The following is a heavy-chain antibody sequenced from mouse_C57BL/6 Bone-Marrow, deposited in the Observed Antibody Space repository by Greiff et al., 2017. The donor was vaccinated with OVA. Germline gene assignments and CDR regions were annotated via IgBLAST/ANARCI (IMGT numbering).Heavy chain of an antibody. J-gene: IGHJ1*03. CDR3: TGERYYGSSSHWYFDV. CDR1: GFTFSNYW. CDR2: IRLKSDNYAT. Sequence: EVKLMESGGGLVQPGGSMKLSCVASGFTFSNYWMNWVRQSPEKGLEWVAQIRLKSDNYATHYAESVKGRFTISRDDSKSSVYLQMNNLRAEDTGIYYCTGERYYGSSSHWYFDVWGTGTTVTVSS. V-gene: IGHV6-3*01. D-gene: IGHD1-1*01.